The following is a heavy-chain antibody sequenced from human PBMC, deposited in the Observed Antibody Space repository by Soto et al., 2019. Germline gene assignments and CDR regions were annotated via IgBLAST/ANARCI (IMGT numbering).Heavy chain of an antibody. J-gene: IGHJ5*02. D-gene: IGHD4-4*01. Sequence: QVQLQESGPGLVKPSQTLSLTCSVSGGSISSGGYSWNWIRQRPGKGLEWIAYIYHSGSTSYNPSLKGRVTIAMDTPTNQFSLKLTSVTAADTAVYYCARDGSDDAYSNFNWFDTWGQGTLVTVSS. CDR1: GGSISSGGYS. V-gene: IGHV4-31*03. CDR3: ARDGSDDAYSNFNWFDT. CDR2: IYHSGST.